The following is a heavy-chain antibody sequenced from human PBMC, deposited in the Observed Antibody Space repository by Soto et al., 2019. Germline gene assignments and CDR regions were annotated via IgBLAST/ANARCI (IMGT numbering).Heavy chain of an antibody. CDR2: ISYDGSNK. Sequence: GGSLRLSCTASGFTFSSYAMHWVRQAPGKGLEWVAVISYDGSNKYYADSVKVRFTISRDNSKNTLYLQMNSLRAEDTAVYYCARSDDRDSNYDFDYWGQGTMVTVSS. CDR1: GFTFSSYA. CDR3: ARSDDRDSNYDFDY. V-gene: IGHV3-30*04. D-gene: IGHD4-4*01. J-gene: IGHJ4*02.